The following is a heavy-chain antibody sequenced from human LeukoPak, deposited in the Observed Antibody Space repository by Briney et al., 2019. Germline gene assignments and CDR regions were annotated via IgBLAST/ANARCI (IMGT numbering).Heavy chain of an antibody. V-gene: IGHV1-69*05. CDR1: GGTFSSYA. D-gene: IGHD3-22*01. CDR2: IIPIFGTA. J-gene: IGHJ4*02. Sequence: SVKVSCKAAGGTFSSYAISWVRQAPGQGLEWMGGIIPIFGTANYAQKLQGRVTITTDESTSTAYMELSSLRSEDTAVYYCARVVPLAAGYDRAGYYFDYWGQGTLVTVPS. CDR3: ARVVPLAAGYDRAGYYFDY.